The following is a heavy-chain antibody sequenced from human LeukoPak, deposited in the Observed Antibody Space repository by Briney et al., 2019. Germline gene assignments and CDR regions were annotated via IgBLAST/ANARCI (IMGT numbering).Heavy chain of an antibody. CDR1: GFTFDDYA. CDR3: AKGPRTTVTTTLDY. Sequence: GRSLTLSCAASGFTFDDYAMHWVRQAPGKGLEWVSGISWNSGSIGYADSVKGRFTISRDNAKNSLYLQMNSLRAEDTALYYCAKGPRTTVTTTLDYWGQGTLVTVSS. CDR2: ISWNSGSI. J-gene: IGHJ4*02. D-gene: IGHD4-17*01. V-gene: IGHV3-9*01.